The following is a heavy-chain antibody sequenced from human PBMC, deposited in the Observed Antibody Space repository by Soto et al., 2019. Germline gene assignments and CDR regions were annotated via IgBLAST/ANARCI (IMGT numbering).Heavy chain of an antibody. CDR3: ARGSPYEYGVAEGYLDS. CDR1: QFTFSRYN. CDR2: ISGTSTYI. D-gene: IGHD5-12*01. Sequence: DVQLVESGGGLVKPGGSLRLSCAASQFTFSRYNMYWVRQAPGKGLEWVSTISGTSTYIYYTESLRGRFTVSRDNAKNSRYLQMNSLRVEDTALYYYARGSPYEYGVAEGYLDSWGQGTLVTVSS. V-gene: IGHV3-21*01. J-gene: IGHJ4*02.